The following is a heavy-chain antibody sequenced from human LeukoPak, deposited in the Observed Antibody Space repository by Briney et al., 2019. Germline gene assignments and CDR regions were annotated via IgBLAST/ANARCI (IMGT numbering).Heavy chain of an antibody. V-gene: IGHV3-21*01. J-gene: IGHJ5*02. CDR2: ISSSSSYI. D-gene: IGHD1-26*01. Sequence: GALRLSCAASGFTFSSYSMNWVRQAPGKGLEWVSSISSSSSYIYYAGSVKGRFTISRDNAKNSLYLQMNSLRAEDTAVYYCARESTRGNWFDPWGQGTLVTVSS. CDR1: GFTFSSYS. CDR3: ARESTRGNWFDP.